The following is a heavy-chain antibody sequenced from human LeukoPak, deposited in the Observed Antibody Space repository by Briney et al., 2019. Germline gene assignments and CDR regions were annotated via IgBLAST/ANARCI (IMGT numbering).Heavy chain of an antibody. J-gene: IGHJ6*03. Sequence: SETLSLTCAVYGGSFSGYYWSWIRQPPGKGLEWIGEINHSGSTNYNPPLKSRVTISVDTSKNQFSLKLSSVTAADTAVYYCARGSIVVVPAANYYYYYMDVWGKGTTVTVSS. D-gene: IGHD2-2*01. CDR2: INHSGST. CDR1: GGSFSGYY. CDR3: ARGSIVVVPAANYYYYYMDV. V-gene: IGHV4-34*01.